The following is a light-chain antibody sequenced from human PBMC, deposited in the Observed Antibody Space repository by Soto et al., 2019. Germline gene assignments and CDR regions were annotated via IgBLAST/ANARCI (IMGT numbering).Light chain of an antibody. J-gene: IGKJ5*01. Sequence: DVVLTQSPDSLDVSLGERATSNCKSSQIVLYSSNNMNYLAWYQQKAGQPPKLLIYDASSLQHGVPSRFSGSGSGTEFTLTISSVQPEDFATYYCQQANNFPITFGQGTRLEIK. CDR3: QQANNFPIT. V-gene: IGKV4-1*01. CDR2: DAS. CDR1: QIVLYSSNNMNY.